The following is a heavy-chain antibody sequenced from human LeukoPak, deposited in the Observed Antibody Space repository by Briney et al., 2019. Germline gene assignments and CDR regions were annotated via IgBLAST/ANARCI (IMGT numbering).Heavy chain of an antibody. V-gene: IGHV3-33*06. J-gene: IGHJ6*03. CDR1: GFTFSNYG. CDR3: AKDDRRRYFDWLLEQGYMDV. Sequence: PGRSLRLSCAASGFTFSNYGMHWVRQAPGKGLEWVAVIWYDGSNKYYADSVKGRFTISRDNSKNTLYLQMNSLRAEDTAVYYCAKDDRRRYFDWLLEQGYMDVWGKGTTVTVSS. CDR2: IWYDGSNK. D-gene: IGHD3-9*01.